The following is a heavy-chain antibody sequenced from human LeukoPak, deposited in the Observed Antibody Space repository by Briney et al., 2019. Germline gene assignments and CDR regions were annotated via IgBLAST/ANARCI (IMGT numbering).Heavy chain of an antibody. V-gene: IGHV3-21*01. CDR3: ARDRQKATYGDYQDWFDP. CDR2: ISSSSSYI. D-gene: IGHD4-17*01. J-gene: IGHJ5*02. CDR1: GFTFSSYS. Sequence: GGSLRLSCAASGFTFSSYSMNWVRQAPGKGLEWVSSISSSSSYIYYADSVKGRFTISRDNAKNSLYLQMNSQRAEDTAVYYCARDRQKATYGDYQDWFDPWGQGTLVTVSS.